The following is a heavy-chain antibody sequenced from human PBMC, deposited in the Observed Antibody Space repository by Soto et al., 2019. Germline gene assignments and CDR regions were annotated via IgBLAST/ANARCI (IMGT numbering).Heavy chain of an antibody. D-gene: IGHD1-26*01. J-gene: IGHJ3*02. CDR1: GGTFSSYA. V-gene: IGHV1-69*06. Sequence: VKVSCTASGGTFSSYAISWVRQAPGQGLEWMGGIIPIFGTANYAQKFQGRVTITADKSTSTAYMELSSLRSEDTAVYYCAREELPRLDAFDIWGQGTMVTVSS. CDR3: AREELPRLDAFDI. CDR2: IIPIFGTA.